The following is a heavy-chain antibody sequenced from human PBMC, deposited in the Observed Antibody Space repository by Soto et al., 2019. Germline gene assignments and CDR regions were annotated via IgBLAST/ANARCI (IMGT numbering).Heavy chain of an antibody. V-gene: IGHV4-39*01. D-gene: IGHD3-10*01. Sequence: LQLEESGPGLVKPSETLSLTCTVSGASITGSRYYWGWIRQPPGKGLEWIGTIYHIGSPYYNPPLKSRLTMSVDTAKKQVSLRLTSVTAADTAVYYCVKTYGSMNWFDLWGQGTLVTVSS. CDR1: GASITGSRYY. CDR2: IYHIGSP. J-gene: IGHJ5*02. CDR3: VKTYGSMNWFDL.